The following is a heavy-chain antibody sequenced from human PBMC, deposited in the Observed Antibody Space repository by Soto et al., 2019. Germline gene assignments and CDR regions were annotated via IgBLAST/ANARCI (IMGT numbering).Heavy chain of an antibody. D-gene: IGHD6-19*01. Sequence: GESLKISCQGSGYSFTNYWITWVRLMPGQGLEWMGRIDPTDSYTKYSPSFQGHVTISADKSISAAYLQWSSRKPSDTAMYYCARTQQRLLAFDLWGQGTMVTVSS. CDR1: GYSFTNYW. V-gene: IGHV5-10-1*01. CDR2: IDPTDSYT. J-gene: IGHJ3*01. CDR3: ARTQQRLLAFDL.